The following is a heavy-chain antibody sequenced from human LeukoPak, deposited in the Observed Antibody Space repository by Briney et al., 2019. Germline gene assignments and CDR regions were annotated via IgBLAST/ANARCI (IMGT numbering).Heavy chain of an antibody. Sequence: PGGSLRLSCAASGFTLSSYWMSWVRQAPGKGLEWVANIKQDGSEKYYVDSVKGRFTISRDNAKNSLYLQMNSLRAEDTALYYCARDFWSGYIDYWGQGTLVTVSS. CDR2: IKQDGSEK. CDR1: GFTLSSYW. CDR3: ARDFWSGYIDY. J-gene: IGHJ4*02. V-gene: IGHV3-7*01. D-gene: IGHD3-3*01.